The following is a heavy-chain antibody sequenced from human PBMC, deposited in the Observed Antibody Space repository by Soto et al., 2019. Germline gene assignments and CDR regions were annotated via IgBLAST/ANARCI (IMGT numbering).Heavy chain of an antibody. J-gene: IGHJ4*02. CDR3: ARGSRGSDKFYFDY. CDR1: GFSFSSYE. Sequence: PGGSLRLSCAASGFSFSSYEMNWVRQAPGKGLEWVSYISSSTNTIHYADSLKGRFTISRDNARNSLFLQMSSLRAEDTAIYYCARGSRGSDKFYFDYWGQGTLVTVSS. V-gene: IGHV3-48*03. CDR2: ISSSTNTI. D-gene: IGHD5-12*01.